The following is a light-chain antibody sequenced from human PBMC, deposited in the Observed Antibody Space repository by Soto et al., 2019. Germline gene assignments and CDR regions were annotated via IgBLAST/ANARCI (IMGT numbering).Light chain of an antibody. CDR2: GAS. V-gene: IGKV3-15*01. Sequence: EIVMTQSPATLSVSPGEGATLSCRASQSVSSKLAWYQQKPGQAPRLLIYGASTRATGILARFSGSGSGTAFTLIISSLQSEDSAVYYCQQYNSWLWTFGQGTKVDIK. CDR3: QQYNSWLWT. CDR1: QSVSSK. J-gene: IGKJ1*01.